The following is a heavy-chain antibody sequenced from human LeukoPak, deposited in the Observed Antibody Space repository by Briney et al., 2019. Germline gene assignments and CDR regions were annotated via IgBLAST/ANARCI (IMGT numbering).Heavy chain of an antibody. CDR3: ARADCGGDCYPDY. Sequence: PSETLSLTCTVPGGSISSYYWSWIRQPPGKGLEWIGYIYYSGSTNYNPSLKSRVTISVDTSKNQFSLKLSSVTAADTAVYYCARADCGGDCYPDYWGQGTLVTVSS. D-gene: IGHD2-21*02. CDR1: GGSISSYY. J-gene: IGHJ4*02. CDR2: IYYSGST. V-gene: IGHV4-59*01.